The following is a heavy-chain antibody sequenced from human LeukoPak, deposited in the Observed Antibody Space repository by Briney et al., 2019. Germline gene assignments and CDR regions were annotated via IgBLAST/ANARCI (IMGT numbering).Heavy chain of an antibody. V-gene: IGHV4-30-2*01. CDR3: ARVYSNLLGMDV. J-gene: IGHJ6*02. CDR1: GGSISSGGYS. D-gene: IGHD2-21*01. Sequence: PSETLSLTCAVSGGSISSGGYSWSWIRQPPGKGLEWIGYIYHSGSTYYNPSLKSRVTISVDRSKNQFSLKLSSVTAADTAVYYCARVYSNLLGMDVWGQGTTVTVSS. CDR2: IYHSGST.